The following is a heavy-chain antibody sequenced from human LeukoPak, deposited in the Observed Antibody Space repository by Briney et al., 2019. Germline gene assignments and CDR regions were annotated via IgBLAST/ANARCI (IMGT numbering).Heavy chain of an antibody. CDR1: GFTFSNYW. CDR2: IKSDESST. D-gene: IGHD1-26*01. Sequence: LAGGSLRLSCAASGFTFSNYWMHWVRQAPGEELVWVSRIKSDESSTNYADSVKGRFTISRDNSKNTLYLQMNSLRAEDTAVYYCAKDPQKWESYFDYWGQGTLVTVSS. J-gene: IGHJ4*02. V-gene: IGHV3-74*01. CDR3: AKDPQKWESYFDY.